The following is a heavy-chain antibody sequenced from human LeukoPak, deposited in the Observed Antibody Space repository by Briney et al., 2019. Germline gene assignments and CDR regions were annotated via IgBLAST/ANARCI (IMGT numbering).Heavy chain of an antibody. J-gene: IGHJ3*02. V-gene: IGHV3-7*01. CDR1: GFTFSSYW. D-gene: IGHD3-22*01. CDR2: IKQDGSEK. Sequence: AGGSLRLSCAASGFTFSSYWMSWVRQAPGKGLECVANIKQDGSEKYYVDSVKGRFTISRDNAKNSLYLQMNSLRAEDTAVYYCAREGIITMIALNAFDIWGQGTMVTVSS. CDR3: AREGIITMIALNAFDI.